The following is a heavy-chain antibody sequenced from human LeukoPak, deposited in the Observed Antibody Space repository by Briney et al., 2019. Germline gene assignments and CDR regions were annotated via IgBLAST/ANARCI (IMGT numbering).Heavy chain of an antibody. D-gene: IGHD2-2*01. CDR1: GGTFSSYA. Sequence: ASVKVSCKASGGTFSSYAISWVRQAPGQGLEWMGGIIPIFGTANYAQKFQGRVTITADESTSTAYMELSSLRSEDTAVYYCARDPCSSTSCYHNWFDPWGQGTLVTVSS. J-gene: IGHJ5*02. CDR3: ARDPCSSTSCYHNWFDP. CDR2: IIPIFGTA. V-gene: IGHV1-69*13.